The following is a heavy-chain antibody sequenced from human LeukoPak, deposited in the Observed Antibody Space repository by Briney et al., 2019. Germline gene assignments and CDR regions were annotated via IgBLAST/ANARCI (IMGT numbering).Heavy chain of an antibody. CDR1: GYTFSSYA. V-gene: IGHV7-4-1*02. J-gene: IGHJ4*02. D-gene: IGHD2-8*01. Sequence: ASVKVCCKASGYTFSSYAMNWVRQAPGQGLEWMGWINTNTGNPTYVQGFTGRFVFSLDTSVSTAYLQISSLKAEDTAVYYCARAETAIVLMVYAYFDYWGQGTLVTVSS. CDR3: ARAETAIVLMVYAYFDY. CDR2: INTNTGNP.